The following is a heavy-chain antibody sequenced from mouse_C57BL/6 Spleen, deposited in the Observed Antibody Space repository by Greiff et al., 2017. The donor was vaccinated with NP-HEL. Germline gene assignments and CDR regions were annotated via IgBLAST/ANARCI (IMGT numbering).Heavy chain of an antibody. D-gene: IGHD2-5*01. CDR1: GYTFTDYE. V-gene: IGHV1-15*01. J-gene: IGHJ2*01. CDR2: IDPETGGT. CDR3: TRKGENSNYV. Sequence: QVQLQQSGAELVRPGASVTLSCKASGYTFTDYEMHWVKQTPVHGLEWIGAIDPETGGTAYNQKFKGKAILTADKSSSTAYMELRSLTSEDSAVYYCTRKGENSNYVWGQGTTLTVSS.